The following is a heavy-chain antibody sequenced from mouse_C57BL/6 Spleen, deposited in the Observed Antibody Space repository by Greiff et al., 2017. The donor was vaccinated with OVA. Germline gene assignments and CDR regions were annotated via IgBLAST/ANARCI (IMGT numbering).Heavy chain of an antibody. D-gene: IGHD1-1*01. CDR3: ARQDYGSSYGYFDV. V-gene: IGHV5-12*01. CDR2: ISNGGGST. CDR1: GFTFSDYY. J-gene: IGHJ1*03. Sequence: EVQVVESGGGLVQPGGSLKLSCAASGFTFSDYYMYWVRQTPEKRLEWVAYISNGGGSTYYPDTVKGRFTISRDNAKNTLYLQMSRLKSEDTAMYYCARQDYGSSYGYFDVWGTGTTVTVSS.